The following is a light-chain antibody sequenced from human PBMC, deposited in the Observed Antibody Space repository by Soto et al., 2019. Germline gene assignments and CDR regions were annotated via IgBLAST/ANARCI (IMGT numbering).Light chain of an antibody. V-gene: IGKV3-15*01. J-gene: IGKJ1*01. CDR3: QQYNNLPPWT. Sequence: EIVMTQSPATLSVSPGERATLSCRASQSVRSNLAWYQQKPGQAPRLLIYGAYTRATGIPARFSGSGSGTEVTLTISSLHSEDFAVYYCQQYNNLPPWTFGQGTKVEIK. CDR2: GAY. CDR1: QSVRSN.